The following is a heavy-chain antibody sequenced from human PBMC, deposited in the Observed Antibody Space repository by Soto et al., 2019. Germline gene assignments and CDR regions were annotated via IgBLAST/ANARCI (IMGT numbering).Heavy chain of an antibody. V-gene: IGHV3-7*01. D-gene: IGHD3-22*01. Sequence: PGGSLRLSCAASGFTFSSYWMSWVRQAPGKGLEWVANIKEDGSEKYYVDSVKGRFTISRDNAKNSLYLQVNSLRAEDTAVYYCARDSVRGYYGSSGYFNALDYWGQGTLVTVSS. CDR2: IKEDGSEK. CDR1: GFTFSSYW. CDR3: ARDSVRGYYGSSGYFNALDY. J-gene: IGHJ4*02.